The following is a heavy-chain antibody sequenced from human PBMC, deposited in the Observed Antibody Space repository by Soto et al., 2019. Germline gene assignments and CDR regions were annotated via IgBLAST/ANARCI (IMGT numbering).Heavy chain of an antibody. CDR3: ATAHYDFWSGFSQKYYFDY. Sequence: SETLSLTCAVYGGSFSGYYRNWIRQSPGKGLEWIGEINHSGSTNYNPSLRSRVTISLDTSKNQFSLRLSSVTAADTAVYYCATAHYDFWSGFSQKYYFDYWGLGTQVTVSS. J-gene: IGHJ4*02. D-gene: IGHD3-3*01. CDR1: GGSFSGYY. V-gene: IGHV4-34*01. CDR2: INHSGST.